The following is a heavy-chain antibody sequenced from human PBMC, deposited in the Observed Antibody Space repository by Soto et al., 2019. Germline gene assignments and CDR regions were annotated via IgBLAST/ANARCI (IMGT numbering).Heavy chain of an antibody. D-gene: IGHD3-16*01. J-gene: IGHJ3*02. CDR3: ARDRVAGIWGDAFDI. Sequence: ASVKVSCQTSGYTFTNHGINWVRQAPGQGLEWMGWINPYNANTNYAQKLQGRVTMTTDTSTRTAYMDRRSLTSDDTAVYYCARDRVAGIWGDAFDIWGQGTMVTVSS. V-gene: IGHV1-18*04. CDR2: INPYNANT. CDR1: GYTFTNHG.